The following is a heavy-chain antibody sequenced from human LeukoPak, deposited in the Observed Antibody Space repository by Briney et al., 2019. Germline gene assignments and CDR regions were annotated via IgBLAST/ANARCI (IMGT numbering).Heavy chain of an antibody. D-gene: IGHD4-23*01. Sequence: AGGSLRLSCAASGFSFSNHAMNWVRQVPGKGLEWVSAISGSGSSTYYADSVKGRFTISRDNSKNTLYLQMNSLRAEDTAVYYCAKDPNYGGPRLNWFDPWGQGTLVTVSS. J-gene: IGHJ5*02. V-gene: IGHV3-23*01. CDR2: ISGSGSST. CDR3: AKDPNYGGPRLNWFDP. CDR1: GFSFSNHA.